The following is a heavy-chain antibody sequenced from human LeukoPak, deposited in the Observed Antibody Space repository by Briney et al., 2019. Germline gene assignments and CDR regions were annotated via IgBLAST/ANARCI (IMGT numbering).Heavy chain of an antibody. V-gene: IGHV4-34*01. J-gene: IGHJ4*02. CDR1: GGSFSGYY. D-gene: IGHD3-22*01. CDR3: ARKTGEIVVADY. Sequence: SETLSLTCAVYGGSFSGYYWSWIRQPPGKGLERIGEINHSGSTNYNPSLKSRVTISVDTSKNQFSLKLSSVTAADTAVYYCARKTGEIVVADYWGQGTLVTVSS. CDR2: INHSGST.